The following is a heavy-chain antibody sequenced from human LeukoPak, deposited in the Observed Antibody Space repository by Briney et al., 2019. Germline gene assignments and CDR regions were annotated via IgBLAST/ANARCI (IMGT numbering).Heavy chain of an antibody. J-gene: IGHJ4*02. CDR1: GFSFRNYA. CDR2: INTDGRIT. CDR3: TRDGGSFCDFDY. D-gene: IGHD1-26*01. V-gene: IGHV3-64*02. Sequence: GGSLRLSCVASGFSFRNYAIHWVRQAPGKGLEYVSVINTDGRITYYADSVKGRFTISRDNSKNTVYLQMGSLRGEDMAVYYCTRDGGSFCDFDYWGQGALVTVST.